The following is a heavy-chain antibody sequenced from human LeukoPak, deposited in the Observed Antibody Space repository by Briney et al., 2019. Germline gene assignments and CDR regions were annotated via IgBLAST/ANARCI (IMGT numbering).Heavy chain of an antibody. Sequence: GESLKISCKGSGYSFTSYWIGWVRQMPGKGLEWMGLIYPGDSDTRYSPSFQGQVTISADKSISTAYLQWSSLKASDTAMYYCARRGYYYDSSGYYYDYWGQGTLVTVSS. CDR3: ARRGYYYDSSGYYYDY. CDR1: GYSFTSYW. D-gene: IGHD3-22*01. V-gene: IGHV5-51*01. J-gene: IGHJ4*02. CDR2: IYPGDSDT.